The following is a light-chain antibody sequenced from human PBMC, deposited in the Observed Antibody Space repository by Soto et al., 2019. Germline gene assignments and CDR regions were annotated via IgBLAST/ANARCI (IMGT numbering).Light chain of an antibody. CDR2: DXX. CDR3: LLSYSGARV. J-gene: IGLJ3*02. CDR1: TGAVTSGHY. Sequence: QAVVTQEPSLTVSPGGTVTLTCGSSTGAVTSGHYPYWFQQKPGQAPRTLXYDXXXXXXXXXARFXGSLLGGKAALTLSGXXXXXXXXXXCLLSYSGARVFGGGTKLTVL. V-gene: IGLV7-46*01.